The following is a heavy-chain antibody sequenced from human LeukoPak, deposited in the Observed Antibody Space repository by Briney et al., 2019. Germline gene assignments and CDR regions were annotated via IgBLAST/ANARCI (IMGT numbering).Heavy chain of an antibody. CDR1: GFSFSNYG. Sequence: GGSLRLSCAVSGFSFSNYGMNWVRQAPGKGLEWVSSISSRSSYIKYADSVKGRFTISRDNAKNSLYLQMNSLRAEDTAVYYCARDYGGSSPFDYWGQGTLVTVSS. CDR3: ARDYGGSSPFDY. D-gene: IGHD4-23*01. J-gene: IGHJ4*02. CDR2: ISSRSSYI. V-gene: IGHV3-21*01.